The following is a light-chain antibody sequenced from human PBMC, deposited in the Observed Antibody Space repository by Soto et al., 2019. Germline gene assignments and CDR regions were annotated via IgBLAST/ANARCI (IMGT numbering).Light chain of an antibody. CDR3: QQYDNRPFT. Sequence: DIQMTQSPSSLSASVGDRVSFTCQASQDISKFFNWYQHKPGQAPSLLIYDASKSQFGGPARFSGSGSGTDFTFTISSLQPEDNATYYCQQYDNRPFTFGPGTKVD. CDR2: DAS. J-gene: IGKJ3*01. V-gene: IGKV1-33*01. CDR1: QDISKF.